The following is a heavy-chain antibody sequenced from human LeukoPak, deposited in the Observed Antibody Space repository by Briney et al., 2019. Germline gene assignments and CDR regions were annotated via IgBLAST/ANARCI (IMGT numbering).Heavy chain of an antibody. V-gene: IGHV1-2*02. CDR1: GYTFTGYY. Sequence: GASVKVSCKASGYTFTGYYMHWVRQAPGQGLEWMGWINPNSGGTNYAQKFQGRVTMTRDTSISTAYMELSRLRSDDTAVYYCARDRTGEHQLVRRSAFDIWGQGTMVTVSS. D-gene: IGHD6-13*01. CDR2: INPNSGGT. CDR3: ARDRTGEHQLVRRSAFDI. J-gene: IGHJ3*02.